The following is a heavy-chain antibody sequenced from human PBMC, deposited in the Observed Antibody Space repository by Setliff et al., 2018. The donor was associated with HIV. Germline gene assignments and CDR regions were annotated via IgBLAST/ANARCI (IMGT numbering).Heavy chain of an antibody. CDR1: GGSISSSNYY. CDR2: IYYSGST. CDR3: ARQDSYSYGYNYFDY. J-gene: IGHJ4*02. Sequence: PSETLSLTCTVSGGSISSSNYYWGWIRQPPGKGLEWIGSIYYSGSTNYNPSLKSRVTISVDTSKNQFSLKLSSVTAADTAVYYCARQDSYSYGYNYFDYWGQGTLVTVSS. V-gene: IGHV4-39*01. D-gene: IGHD5-18*01.